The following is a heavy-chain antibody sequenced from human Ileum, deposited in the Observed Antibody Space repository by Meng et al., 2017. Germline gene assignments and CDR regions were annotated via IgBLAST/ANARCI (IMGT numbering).Heavy chain of an antibody. V-gene: IGHV3-7*01. CDR3: ARSGPADD. CDR1: GFRFSDYW. Sequence: EVQLVESGGGVGQRGRSRRLSCAVSGFRFSDYWMDWVRQAPGKGLEWVANIKGDGSEGTYVDSVKGRFTISRDNTKNSLSLQMNSLRVEDTAVYYCARSGPADDWGQGTLVTVSS. J-gene: IGHJ4*02. CDR2: IKGDGSEG. D-gene: IGHD1-26*01.